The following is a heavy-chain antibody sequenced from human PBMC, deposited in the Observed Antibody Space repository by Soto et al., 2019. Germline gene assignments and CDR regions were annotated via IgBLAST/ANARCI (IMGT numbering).Heavy chain of an antibody. Sequence: GASVKVSCKASGFTFTSSAMQWVRQARGQRLEWIGWIVVGSGNTNYAQKFQERVTITRDMSTSTAYMELSSLRSEDTAVYYCAADPDYYDSSGPDVDDAFDIWGQGTMVTVSS. CDR2: IVVGSGNT. CDR3: AADPDYYDSSGPDVDDAFDI. J-gene: IGHJ3*02. V-gene: IGHV1-58*02. D-gene: IGHD3-22*01. CDR1: GFTFTSSA.